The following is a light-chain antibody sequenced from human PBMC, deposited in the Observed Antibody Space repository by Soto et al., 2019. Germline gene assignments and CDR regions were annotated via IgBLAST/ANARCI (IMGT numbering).Light chain of an antibody. CDR2: NND. CDR1: SSNIGTNS. Sequence: QSALTQPPSASGTPGQRVTISCSGGSSNIGTNSVNWYQQLPGRAPKLLIYNNDLRPSGVPDRFSGSKSGTSASLAISGLQFEDEAYYYCEGGDASLNGFYVLGIGPKVTAL. V-gene: IGLV1-44*01. J-gene: IGLJ1*01. CDR3: EGGDASLNGFYV.